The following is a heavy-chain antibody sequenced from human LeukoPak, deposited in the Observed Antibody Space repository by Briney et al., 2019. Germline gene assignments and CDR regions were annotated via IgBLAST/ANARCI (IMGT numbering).Heavy chain of an antibody. CDR1: GYTFTGYY. D-gene: IGHD3-10*01. Sequence: ASVKVSCKASGYTFTGYYMHWVRQAPGQGLEWMGWINPNSGGTNYAQTFQGRVTMTRDTSISTAYMELSRLRSDDTAVYYCARDVVTMVRGVIPWFDPWGQGTLVTVSS. V-gene: IGHV1-2*02. J-gene: IGHJ5*02. CDR3: ARDVVTMVRGVIPWFDP. CDR2: INPNSGGT.